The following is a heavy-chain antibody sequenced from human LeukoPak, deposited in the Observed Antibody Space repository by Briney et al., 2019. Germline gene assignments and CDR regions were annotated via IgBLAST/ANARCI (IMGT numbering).Heavy chain of an antibody. CDR1: GGSISSGGYY. CDR3: SRGEDASKVGNY. J-gene: IGHJ4*02. Sequence: SETLSLTCTVSGGSISSGGYYWSWIRRPPGKGLEWIGEIHPSGSTNYNPSFGSRLSISADTSKNQFFLKLNSVTAADTAVYYCSRGEDASKVGNYWGQGTLVTVSS. D-gene: IGHD7-27*01. CDR2: IHPSGST. V-gene: IGHV4-39*07.